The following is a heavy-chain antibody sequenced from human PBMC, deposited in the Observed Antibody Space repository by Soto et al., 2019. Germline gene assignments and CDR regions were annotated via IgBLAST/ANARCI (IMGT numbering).Heavy chain of an antibody. V-gene: IGHV4-59*01. CDR1: GGSISSYY. J-gene: IGHJ4*02. Sequence: QVQLQESGPGLVKPSETLSLTCTVSGGSISSYYWSWIRQPPGKGLEWIGYIYYSGSTNYNPSLKIRVTIPVDTSKNQFSLKLSSVTAADTAVYYCARRYGGNFDYWGQGTLVTVSS. CDR3: ARRYGGNFDY. D-gene: IGHD3-16*01. CDR2: IYYSGST.